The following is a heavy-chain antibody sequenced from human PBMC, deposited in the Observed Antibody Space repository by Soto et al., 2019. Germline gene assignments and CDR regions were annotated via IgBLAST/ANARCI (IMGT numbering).Heavy chain of an antibody. V-gene: IGHV3-74*01. CDR3: GRGIQIYYGVGV. Sequence: DVQLVESGGGLVQPGGSLRLSCAASGFTFSNHWMHWVRQVPGKGVVWVSRVNFDGTTTNYADSVKGRFTVSRDNAKHAVYSEMNSLRAYDTGVYYCGRGIQIYYGVGVWGQGTTVTVSS. D-gene: IGHD5-18*01. CDR1: GFTFSNHW. CDR2: VNFDGTTT. J-gene: IGHJ6*02.